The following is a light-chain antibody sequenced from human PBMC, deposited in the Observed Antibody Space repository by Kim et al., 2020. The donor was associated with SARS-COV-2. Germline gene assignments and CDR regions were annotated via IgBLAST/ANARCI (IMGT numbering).Light chain of an antibody. CDR1: NSDIGGYNY. Sequence: QSALTQPASVSGSPGQSITISCTGTNSDIGGYNYVSWYQQHPGKAPKLLIYDVTKRPSGVSNRFSGSKSGNTASLTISGLQAEDEADYYCSSYTSSKTWVFGGGTQLTV. CDR2: DVT. CDR3: SSYTSSKTWV. V-gene: IGLV2-14*01. J-gene: IGLJ3*02.